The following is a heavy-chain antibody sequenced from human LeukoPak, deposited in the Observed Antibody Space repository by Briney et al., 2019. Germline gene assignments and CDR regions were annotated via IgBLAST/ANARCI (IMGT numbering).Heavy chain of an antibody. CDR1: GDTFSSYA. CDR3: ARHTRHYYDSSGDPFDI. D-gene: IGHD3-22*01. CDR2: IIPIFGTA. J-gene: IGHJ3*02. Sequence: SVKVSCKAPGDTFSSYAISWVRQAPGQGLEWMGGIIPIFGTANYAQKFQGRVTITTDESTSTAYMELSSLRSEDTAVYYCARHTRHYYDSSGDPFDIWGQGTMVTVSS. V-gene: IGHV1-69*05.